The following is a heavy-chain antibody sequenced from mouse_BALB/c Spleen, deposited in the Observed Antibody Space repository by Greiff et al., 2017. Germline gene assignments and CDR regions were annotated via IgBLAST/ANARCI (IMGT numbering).Heavy chain of an antibody. CDR2: ISSGGST. Sequence: EVKLMESGGGLVQPGGSLKLSCAASGFTFSSYGMSWVRQTPDKRLELVATISSGGSTYYPDSVKGRFTISRDNARNILYLQMSSLRSEDTAMYYCARGEGNYWGQGTSVTVSS. CDR1: GFTFSSYG. CDR3: ARGEGNY. V-gene: IGHV5-6-5*01. J-gene: IGHJ4*01.